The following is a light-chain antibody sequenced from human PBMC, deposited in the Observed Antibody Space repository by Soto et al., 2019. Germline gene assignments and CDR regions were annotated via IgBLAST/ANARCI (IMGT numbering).Light chain of an antibody. CDR2: AAS. Sequence: DIRRTRSPTSLSSYLGDIVTITCRASQGISTYLNWYQQKPGKAPKLLIYAASSLQSGVPSRFSGSGSETDFTLTISSLKPEDFATYSCQNSTMWTFGQGTKVDIK. V-gene: IGKV1-39*01. CDR1: QGISTY. CDR3: QNSTMWT. J-gene: IGKJ1*01.